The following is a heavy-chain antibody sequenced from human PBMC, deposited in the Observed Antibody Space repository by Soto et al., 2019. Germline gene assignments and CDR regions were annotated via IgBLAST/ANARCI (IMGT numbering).Heavy chain of an antibody. CDR2: ISVGGGSR. V-gene: IGHV3-23*01. Sequence: GGSLRLSCAASGFTFSNYGMSWVRQAPGKGLEWVSSISVGGGSRYYAGSVKGRFTISRDNSKNTLHLQMNTLRAEDTAVYYCAKVTYYYDSSGYRFYYYGMDVWGQGTTVTVSS. CDR1: GFTFSNYG. D-gene: IGHD3-22*01. J-gene: IGHJ6*02. CDR3: AKVTYYYDSSGYRFYYYGMDV.